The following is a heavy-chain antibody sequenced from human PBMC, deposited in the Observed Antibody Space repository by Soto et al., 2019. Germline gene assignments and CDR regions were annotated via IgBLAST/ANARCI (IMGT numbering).Heavy chain of an antibody. Sequence: SETLSLTCHVSGEYINGYYWRWILQPPGKGLEWIGCIYSSGSTKYSPSLRSRVSMSIDTPKSQFSLKLRSVTAADTAIYCCARARYYGVKNDFWGQGTLLTVSS. CDR1: GEYINGYY. CDR2: IYSSGST. D-gene: IGHD3-16*01. J-gene: IGHJ4*02. CDR3: ARARYYGVKNDF. V-gene: IGHV4-59*01.